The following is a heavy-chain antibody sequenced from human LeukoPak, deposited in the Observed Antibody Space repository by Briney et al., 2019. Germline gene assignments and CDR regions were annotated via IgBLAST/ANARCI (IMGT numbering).Heavy chain of an antibody. CDR3: ARDYGYGVTVMISDDY. D-gene: IGHD5-12*01. CDR1: GYTFNRYG. Sequence: ASVKVSCKASGYTFNRYGITCVRQAPGQGLEWMGWISGYNGNTNYAQRLQGRVTMTTDTSTSTAYMELRSLRSDDTAMYYCARDYGYGVTVMISDDYWGQGTLVTVSS. V-gene: IGHV1-18*01. J-gene: IGHJ4*02. CDR2: ISGYNGNT.